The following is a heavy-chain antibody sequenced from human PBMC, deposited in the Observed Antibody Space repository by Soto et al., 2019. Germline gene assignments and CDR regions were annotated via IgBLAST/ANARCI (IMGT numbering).Heavy chain of an antibody. V-gene: IGHV1-8*01. D-gene: IGHD6-13*01. CDR3: ARSYSRSEDY. Sequence: QVQLVQSGAEVKKPGASVKFSCKASVYTFTSYDINWVRQATGQGLEWMGWMNPNSGNTGYAQNFQGRVTMTRNTSISTAYMELSSLRSADTSVYYCARSYSRSEDYWGQGTLVTVSS. CDR1: VYTFTSYD. CDR2: MNPNSGNT. J-gene: IGHJ4*02.